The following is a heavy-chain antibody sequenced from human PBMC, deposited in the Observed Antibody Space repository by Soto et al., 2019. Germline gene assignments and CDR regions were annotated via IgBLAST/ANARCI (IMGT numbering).Heavy chain of an antibody. CDR1: GITFSSYA. CDR2: ISYDGSNK. Sequence: QVQLVESGGGVVQPGRSLRLSCAASGITFSSYAVHWVRQAPGKGLEWVALISYDGSNKYYTDSVKGRFTISRDNSKNTLYLQMDSLRAEDTAVYYCARDPVDVGESLGLGFWGQGTPVIVSS. D-gene: IGHD3-10*01. J-gene: IGHJ4*02. V-gene: IGHV3-30-3*01. CDR3: ARDPVDVGESLGLGF.